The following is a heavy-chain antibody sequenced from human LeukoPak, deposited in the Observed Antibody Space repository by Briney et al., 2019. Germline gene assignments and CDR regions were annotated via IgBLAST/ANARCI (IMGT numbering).Heavy chain of an antibody. D-gene: IGHD3-9*01. Sequence: GESLKISCKGSGYGFTSYWIGWVRPMPGKGLEWMGIIYPGDSDTRYSPSFQGQVTISADKSISTAYLQWSSLKASDAAMYYCARLPLRYFDWSYYYYGMDVWGQGTTVTVSS. CDR1: GYGFTSYW. J-gene: IGHJ6*02. V-gene: IGHV5-51*01. CDR2: IYPGDSDT. CDR3: ARLPLRYFDWSYYYYGMDV.